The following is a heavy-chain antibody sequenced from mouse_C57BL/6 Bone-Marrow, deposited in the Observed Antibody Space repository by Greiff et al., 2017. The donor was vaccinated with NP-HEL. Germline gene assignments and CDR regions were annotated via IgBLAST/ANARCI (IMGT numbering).Heavy chain of an antibody. CDR3: ARYIKIDLLLRSGAMDY. CDR1: GFTFTDYY. J-gene: IGHJ4*01. CDR2: IRNKANGYTT. Sequence: EVQVVESGGGLVQPGGSLSLSCAASGFTFTDYYMSWVRQPPGKALEWLGFIRNKANGYTTEYSASVKGRFTISRDNSQSILYLQMNALRAEDSATYYCARYIKIDLLLRSGAMDYWGQGTSVTVSS. D-gene: IGHD1-1*01. V-gene: IGHV7-3*01.